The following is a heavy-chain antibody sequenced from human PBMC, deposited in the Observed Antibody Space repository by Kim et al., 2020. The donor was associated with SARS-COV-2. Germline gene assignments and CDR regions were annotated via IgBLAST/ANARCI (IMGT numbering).Heavy chain of an antibody. V-gene: IGHV4-59*01. J-gene: IGHJ6*02. CDR1: GGSISSYY. CDR3: ARDPAKMHCSSTSCSPEGGMDV. D-gene: IGHD2-2*01. CDR2: IYYSGST. Sequence: SETLSLTCTVSGGSISSYYWSWIRQPPGKGLEWIGYIYYSGSTNYNPSLKSRVTISVDTSKNQFSLELSSVTAADTAVYYCARDPAKMHCSSTSCSPEGGMDVWGQGTTVTVSS.